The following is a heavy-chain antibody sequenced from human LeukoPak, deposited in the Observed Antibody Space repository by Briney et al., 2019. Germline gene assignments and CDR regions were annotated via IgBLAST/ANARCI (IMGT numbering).Heavy chain of an antibody. Sequence: TGGSLRLSCAASGFTVSSNYMSWVRQAPGKGLEWVSVIYSGGSTYYADSVKGRFTISRDNSKNTLYLQMNSLRAEDTAVYYCARASTNIIAAAGVGMDVWGQGTTVTVSS. J-gene: IGHJ6*02. CDR3: ARASTNIIAAAGVGMDV. V-gene: IGHV3-53*01. CDR2: IYSGGST. CDR1: GFTVSSNY. D-gene: IGHD6-13*01.